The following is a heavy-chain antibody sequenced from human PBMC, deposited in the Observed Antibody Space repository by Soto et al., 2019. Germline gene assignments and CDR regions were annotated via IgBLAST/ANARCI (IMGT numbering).Heavy chain of an antibody. CDR2: IYSGGGT. CDR3: VGKCLDF. V-gene: IGHV3-53*01. Sequence: VGSLILSCAASGVTGISDFMNWVRQAPGKGLEWVSVIYSGGGTYYADSVKGRFTISRDNSKNTLYLQMSSLRVEDTAIYYCVGKCLDFWGQGNLVTVS. J-gene: IGHJ4*02. CDR1: GVTGISDF.